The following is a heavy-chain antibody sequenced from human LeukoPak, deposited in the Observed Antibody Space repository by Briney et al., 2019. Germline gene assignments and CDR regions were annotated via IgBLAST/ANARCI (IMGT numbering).Heavy chain of an antibody. Sequence: SETLSLTCAVSGYSISSGYYWGWIRQPPGKGLEWIGSIYHSGSTYYNPSLKSRVTISVDTSKNQFSLKLSSVTAADTAVYYCASTYSGVSWYYFDYWGQGTQVTVSS. CDR2: IYHSGST. V-gene: IGHV4-38-2*01. J-gene: IGHJ4*02. D-gene: IGHD1-26*01. CDR3: ASTYSGVSWYYFDY. CDR1: GYSISSGYY.